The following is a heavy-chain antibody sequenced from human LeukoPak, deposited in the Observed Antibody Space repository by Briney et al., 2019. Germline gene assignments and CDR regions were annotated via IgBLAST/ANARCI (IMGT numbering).Heavy chain of an antibody. CDR3: ARDCSSTSCYNVY. J-gene: IGHJ4*02. CDR2: ISTYNGDT. D-gene: IGHD2-2*02. Sequence: ASVKVSCKASGYTFTNHGFSWVRQAPGQGLEWMGWISTYNGDTNYAQSLQGRVTMTTDTSTSTAYMEMRSLRSDDTAVYYCARDCSSTSCYNVYWGQGTLVTVSS. CDR1: GYTFTNHG. V-gene: IGHV1-18*01.